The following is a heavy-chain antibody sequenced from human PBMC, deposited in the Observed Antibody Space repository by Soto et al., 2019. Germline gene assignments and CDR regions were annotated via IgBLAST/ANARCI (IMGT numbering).Heavy chain of an antibody. D-gene: IGHD6-19*01. CDR2: IYYSGST. Sequence: QVQLQESGPGLVKPSETLSLTCTVSGGSISSYYWSWIRQPPGKGLEWIGYIYYSGSTNYNPSLKSRVTISVDTSKNQFSLKLSSVTAADTAVYYCARDRVAVTSRDYYYYGMDVW. CDR3: ARDRVAVTSRDYYYYGMDV. CDR1: GGSISSYY. J-gene: IGHJ6*01. V-gene: IGHV4-59*01.